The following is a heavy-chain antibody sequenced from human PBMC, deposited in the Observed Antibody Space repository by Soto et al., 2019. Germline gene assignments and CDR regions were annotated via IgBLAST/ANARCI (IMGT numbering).Heavy chain of an antibody. V-gene: IGHV4-59*01. D-gene: IGHD6-13*01. CDR3: ARVPAGTDYYYYGMDV. Sequence: SLTCTVSGGSISSYYWSWIRQPPGKGLEWIGYIYYSGSTNYNPSLKSRVTISVDTSKNQFSLKLSSVTAADTAVYYCARVPAGTDYYYYGMDVWGQGTTVTVSS. J-gene: IGHJ6*02. CDR2: IYYSGST. CDR1: GGSISSYY.